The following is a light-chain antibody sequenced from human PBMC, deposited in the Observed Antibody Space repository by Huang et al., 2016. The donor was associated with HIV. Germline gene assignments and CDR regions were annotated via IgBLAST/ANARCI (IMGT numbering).Light chain of an antibody. CDR1: QGISYS. CDR3: QQYSSIPPT. Sequence: IQMTQSPSSLSASVGDRVAISCRASQGISYSLAWYQQTPGKAPRLLVYAASRLESGVPSRFSGSGSGTDYTLTISSLQPEDVAIYCCQQYSSIPPTFGQGTKLEIK. V-gene: IGKV1-NL1*01. CDR2: AAS. J-gene: IGKJ2*01.